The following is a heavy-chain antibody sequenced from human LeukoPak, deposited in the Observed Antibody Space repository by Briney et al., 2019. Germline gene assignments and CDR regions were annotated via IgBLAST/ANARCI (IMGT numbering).Heavy chain of an antibody. D-gene: IGHD3-10*01. CDR3: ASPSMVRGVDYYYYGMDV. CDR1: GGTFSNYA. V-gene: IGHV1-69*13. CDR2: FIPIFGTA. J-gene: IGHJ6*04. Sequence: SVKVSCKASGGTFSNYAISWVRQAPGQGLEWMGGFIPIFGTANYAQKFQGRVTITADESTSTAYMELSSLRSEDTAVYYCASPSMVRGVDYYYYGMDVWGKGTTVTVSS.